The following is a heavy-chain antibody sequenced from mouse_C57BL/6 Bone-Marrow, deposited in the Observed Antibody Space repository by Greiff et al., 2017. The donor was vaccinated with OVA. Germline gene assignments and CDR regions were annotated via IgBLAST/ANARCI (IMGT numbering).Heavy chain of an antibody. V-gene: IGHV1-55*01. D-gene: IGHD1-1*01. Sequence: VQLQQPGAELVKPGASVKMSCKASGYTFTSYWITWVKQRPGQGLEWIGDIYPGSGSTNYNEKFKGKATLTVATSSSTAYMQLRSLTSEDSAVDYCARGRDYYGGSPWFAYWGRGNLVTVSA. CDR3: ARGRDYYGGSPWFAY. CDR2: IYPGSGST. J-gene: IGHJ3*01. CDR1: GYTFTSYW.